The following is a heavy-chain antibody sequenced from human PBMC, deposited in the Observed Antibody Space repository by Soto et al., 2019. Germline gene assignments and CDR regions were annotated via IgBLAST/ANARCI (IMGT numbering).Heavy chain of an antibody. CDR3: ARSTNDYGDRH. Sequence: QVQLVQSGAEVKKPGASVKVSCKASGYTFTSYDINWVRQATGQGLEWMGWMNPNSGNTGYAQKFQGRVTLTRNTSISTAYMQRSRLRSENTAVYYCARSTNDYGDRHWGQGTLVTVSS. J-gene: IGHJ4*02. V-gene: IGHV1-8*01. D-gene: IGHD4-17*01. CDR1: GYTFTSYD. CDR2: MNPNSGNT.